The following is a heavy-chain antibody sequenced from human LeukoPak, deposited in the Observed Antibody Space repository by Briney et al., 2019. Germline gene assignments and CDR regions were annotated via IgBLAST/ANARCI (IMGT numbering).Heavy chain of an antibody. CDR2: INPNSGGT. V-gene: IGHV1-2*02. J-gene: IGHJ4*02. D-gene: IGHD3-3*01. Sequence: ASVKVSCKASGYTFTGYYMHWVRQAPGQGLEWMGWINPNSGGTNYAQKFQGRVTMTRDTSISTAYMELSRLRSDDTAVYYGAREQRGAITIFGVVPATTYFDYWGQEPLVTVSS. CDR3: AREQRGAITIFGVVPATTYFDY. CDR1: GYTFTGYY.